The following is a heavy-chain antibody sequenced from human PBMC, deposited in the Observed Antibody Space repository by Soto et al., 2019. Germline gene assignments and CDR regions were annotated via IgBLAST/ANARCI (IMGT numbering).Heavy chain of an antibody. CDR3: ARDKDGSGSHYYYYYYMDV. CDR1: GFTFSSYW. CDR2: IKQDGSEK. Sequence: GGSLRLSCAASGFTFSSYWVSWVRQAPGKGLEWVANIKQDGSEKYYVDSVKGRFTISRDNAKNSLYLQMNSLRAEDTAVYYCARDKDGSGSHYYYYYYMDVWGKGTTVTVSS. J-gene: IGHJ6*03. D-gene: IGHD3-10*01. V-gene: IGHV3-7*01.